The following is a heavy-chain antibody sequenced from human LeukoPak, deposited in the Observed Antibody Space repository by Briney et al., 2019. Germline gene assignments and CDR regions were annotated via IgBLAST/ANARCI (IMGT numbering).Heavy chain of an antibody. CDR3: ARLRWLQLRYFDY. J-gene: IGHJ4*02. CDR1: GGSFGGYY. Sequence: SETLSLTCAVYGGSFGGYYWSWIRQPPGKGLEWIGEINHSGSTNYNPSLKSRVTISVDTSKNQFSLKLSSVTAADTAVYYCARLRWLQLRYFDYWGQGTLVTVSS. CDR2: INHSGST. D-gene: IGHD5-24*01. V-gene: IGHV4-34*01.